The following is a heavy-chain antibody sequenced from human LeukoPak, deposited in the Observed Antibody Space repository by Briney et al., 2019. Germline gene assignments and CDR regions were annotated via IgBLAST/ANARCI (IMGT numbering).Heavy chain of an antibody. CDR1: GFTFSNYV. CDR3: AELGITMIGGV. V-gene: IGHV3-48*03. CDR2: ISGSGSTI. J-gene: IGHJ6*04. Sequence: GGSLRLSCAASGFTFSNYVMSWVRQAPGKGLEWVSGISGSGSTIYYAGSVKGRFTISRDNAKNSLYLQMNSLRAEDTAVYYCAELGITMIGGVWGKGTTVTISS. D-gene: IGHD3-10*02.